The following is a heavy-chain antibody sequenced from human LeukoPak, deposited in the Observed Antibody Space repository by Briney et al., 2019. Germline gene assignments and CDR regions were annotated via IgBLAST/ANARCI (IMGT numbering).Heavy chain of an antibody. CDR2: IYHTGST. J-gene: IGHJ4*02. V-gene: IGHV4-59*02. D-gene: IGHD7-27*01. CDR3: ASRKLGNDY. CDR1: GGSVSDYY. Sequence: KPSETLSLTCTISGGSVSDYYWSWIRQSPGKGLEWIGYIYHTGSTSYSTSLKSRVTISAETSQNQFSLKLGSVTAADTAVYYCASRKLGNDYWGQGTLVTVSS.